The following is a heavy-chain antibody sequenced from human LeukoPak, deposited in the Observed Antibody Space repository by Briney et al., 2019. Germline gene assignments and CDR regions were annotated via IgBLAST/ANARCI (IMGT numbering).Heavy chain of an antibody. CDR3: ARGYCSSTSCPGVFDP. D-gene: IGHD2-2*01. V-gene: IGHV3-21*01. CDR2: ISSGSSYI. CDR1: GFTFSSYS. Sequence: GGSLRLSCAASGFTFSSYSMNWVRQAPGKGLEWVSSISSGSSYIYYADSVKGRFTISRDNAKNSLYLQMNSLRAEDTAVYYCARGYCSSTSCPGVFDPWGQGTLVTVSS. J-gene: IGHJ5*02.